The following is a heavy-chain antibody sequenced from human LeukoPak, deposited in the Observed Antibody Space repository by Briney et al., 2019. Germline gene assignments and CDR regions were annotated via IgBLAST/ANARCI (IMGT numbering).Heavy chain of an antibody. CDR2: VSYDETSK. J-gene: IGHJ4*02. CDR3: ARDRSLSSFGELFL. CDR1: GFTFRGFA. Sequence: GGSLRLSCAPSGFTFRGFAVHWVRPAPGRGLEWVAVVSYDETSKYYTDSVKGRFTISRDNSKNTVYLQMTNLRAEGTALYYCARDRSLSSFGELFLWGQGTLVTVSS. D-gene: IGHD3-10*01. V-gene: IGHV3-30*10.